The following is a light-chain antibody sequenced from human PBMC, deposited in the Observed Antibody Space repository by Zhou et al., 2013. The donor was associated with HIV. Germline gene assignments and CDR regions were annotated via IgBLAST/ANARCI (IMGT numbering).Light chain of an antibody. J-gene: IGKJ1*01. CDR3: QQYGNSPWT. CDR1: QSVSSY. V-gene: IGKV3-11*01. CDR2: DAS. Sequence: EIVLTQSPATLSLSPGERATLSCRASQSVSSYLAWYQQKPGQAPRLLIYDASNRATGIPARFSGSGSGTDFTLTISRLEPEDFAVYYCQQYGNSPWTFGQGTKV.